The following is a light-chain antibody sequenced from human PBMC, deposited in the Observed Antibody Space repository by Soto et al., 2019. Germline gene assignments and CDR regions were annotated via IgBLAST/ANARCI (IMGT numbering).Light chain of an antibody. CDR1: SSDVGGYND. CDR2: DVS. V-gene: IGLV2-14*01. Sequence: QSVLTQPASVSGSPGQSITISCTGTSSDVGGYNDVSWYQQHPGKAPKLMIYDVSNGPSGVSNRFSGSKSGNTASLPISGLQAEDEDDYYCSSYTSSSTLGVFGGGTKLTVL. CDR3: SSYTSSSTLGV. J-gene: IGLJ2*01.